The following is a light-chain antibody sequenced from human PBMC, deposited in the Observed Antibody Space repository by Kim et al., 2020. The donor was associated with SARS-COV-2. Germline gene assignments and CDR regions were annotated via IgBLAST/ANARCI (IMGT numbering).Light chain of an antibody. CDR3: WSYAGTRTYV. V-gene: IGLV2-23*02. J-gene: IGLJ1*01. Sequence: GQSITISSTGTRDAIGNYNFVTWHQQHPGKAPKLIIYEVTKRPSGVSIRFSGSKSGNTASLTISGLQAEDEADYYCWSYAGTRTYVFGAGTKVTVL. CDR1: RDAIGNYNF. CDR2: EVT.